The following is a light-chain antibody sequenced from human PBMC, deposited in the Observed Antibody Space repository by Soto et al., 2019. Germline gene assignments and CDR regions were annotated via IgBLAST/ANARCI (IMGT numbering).Light chain of an antibody. Sequence: SVLTQPPSASGSPGQSVTISCTGTKGDIGVYDFVSWYQHHSGKAPRLIIYEVVQRPSGVPDRFSGSKSGNTASLTVSGLQAADEADYFCKSYAGSNTYVFGRGTKVTVL. CDR3: KSYAGSNTYV. CDR2: EVV. V-gene: IGLV2-8*01. J-gene: IGLJ1*01. CDR1: KGDIGVYDF.